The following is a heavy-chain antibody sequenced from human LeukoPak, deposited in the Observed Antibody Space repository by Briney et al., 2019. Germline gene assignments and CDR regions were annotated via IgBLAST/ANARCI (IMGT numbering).Heavy chain of an antibody. CDR2: IYYSGST. Sequence: PSETLSLTCTVSGGSISSYYWSWIRQPPGKGLEWIGYIYYSGSTNYNPSLKSRVTISLDTSKNQFSLKLSSVTAADTAVYYCARVGNYDILTGYYYAFDIWGQGTMVTVSS. J-gene: IGHJ3*02. CDR1: GGSISSYY. CDR3: ARVGNYDILTGYYYAFDI. D-gene: IGHD3-9*01. V-gene: IGHV4-59*12.